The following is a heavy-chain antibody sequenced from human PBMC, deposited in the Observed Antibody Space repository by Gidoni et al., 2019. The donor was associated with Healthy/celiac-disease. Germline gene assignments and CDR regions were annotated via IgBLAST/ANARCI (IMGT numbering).Heavy chain of an antibody. CDR2: IYTSGST. CDR1: GGSISSGSSY. Sequence: QVQLQESGPGLVKPSQNLSLTCTVSGGSISSGSSYWSWIRQPAGKGLEWIGRIYTSGSTNYNPSLKSRVTISVDTSKNQFSLKLSSVTAADTAVYYCARVSGWYFYFDYWGQGTLVTVSS. CDR3: ARVSGWYFYFDY. V-gene: IGHV4-61*02. D-gene: IGHD6-19*01. J-gene: IGHJ4*02.